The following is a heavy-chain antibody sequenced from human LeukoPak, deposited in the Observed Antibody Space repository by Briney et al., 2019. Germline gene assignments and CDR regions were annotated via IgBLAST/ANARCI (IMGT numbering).Heavy chain of an antibody. Sequence: GGSLRLSCAASGFTFSSYAMTWVRQAPGKGLEWVSSIIGRGSNTYSADSVKGRFTISRENSKNTRYLQMNSLRAENTAVYYCAKGVLRTGGDYWGQGTLVTVSS. CDR2: IIGRGSNT. V-gene: IGHV3-23*01. D-gene: IGHD3-16*01. CDR1: GFTFSSYA. J-gene: IGHJ4*02. CDR3: AKGVLRTGGDY.